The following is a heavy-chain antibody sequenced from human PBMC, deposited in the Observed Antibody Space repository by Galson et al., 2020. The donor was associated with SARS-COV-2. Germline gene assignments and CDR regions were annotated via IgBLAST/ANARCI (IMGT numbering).Heavy chain of an antibody. CDR1: GFTFSSYS. J-gene: IGHJ4*02. D-gene: IGHD1-7*01. V-gene: IGHV3-21*01. CDR2: ISSSSSYI. CDR3: ARDRGITGTTSGDY. Sequence: GLPLRLSCAAFGFTFSSYSMNWVRQAPGKGLEWVSSISSSSSYIYYADSVKGRFTISRDNAKNSLYLQMNSLRAEDTAVYYCARDRGITGTTSGDYWGQGTLVTVSS.